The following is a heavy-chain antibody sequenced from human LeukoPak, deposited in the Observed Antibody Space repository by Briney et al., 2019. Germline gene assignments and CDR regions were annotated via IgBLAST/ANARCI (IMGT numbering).Heavy chain of an antibody. V-gene: IGHV4-31*03. J-gene: IGHJ4*02. CDR1: GGSISSGGYY. CDR2: IYYSGST. CDR3: ARVIVVVPAANYYFDY. D-gene: IGHD2-2*01. Sequence: PSETLSLTCTVSGGSISSGGYYWSWIRQHPGKGLEWIGYIYYSGSTYYSPSLKSRVTISVDTSKNQFSLKLSSVTAADTAVYYCARVIVVVPAANYYFDYWGQGTLVTVSS.